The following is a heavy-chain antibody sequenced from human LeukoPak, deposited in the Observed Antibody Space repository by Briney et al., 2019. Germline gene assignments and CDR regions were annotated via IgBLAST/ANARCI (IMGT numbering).Heavy chain of an antibody. Sequence: GESLKISCQGSGYSFTSYWISWVRQMPGKGLEWMGRIDPSDSYTNYSPSFQGHVTISTDKSINTAYLQWSSLTASDTAMYYCARHNSSWSPFDYWGQGTLVTVSS. CDR3: ARHNSSWSPFDY. CDR1: GYSFTSYW. CDR2: IDPSDSYT. D-gene: IGHD6-13*01. J-gene: IGHJ4*02. V-gene: IGHV5-10-1*01.